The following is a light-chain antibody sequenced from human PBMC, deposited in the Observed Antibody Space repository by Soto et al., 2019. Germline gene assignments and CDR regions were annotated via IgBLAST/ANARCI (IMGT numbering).Light chain of an antibody. CDR3: QHYDSLPIT. Sequence: EIVLTQSPGTLSLSPVERATLSCSASQSVSSSYLAWYQQKPGQPPRLLIYGASSRATGIPDRFSGSGSGTDFTLTISRLEPEDFAVFYCQHYDSLPITFGQGTRLEIK. CDR1: QSVSSSY. CDR2: GAS. V-gene: IGKV3-20*01. J-gene: IGKJ5*01.